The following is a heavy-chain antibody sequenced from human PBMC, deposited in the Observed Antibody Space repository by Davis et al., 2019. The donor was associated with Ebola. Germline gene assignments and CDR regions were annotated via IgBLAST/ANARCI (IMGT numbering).Heavy chain of an antibody. D-gene: IGHD2-2*02. CDR1: GYSFTSYW. Sequence: PGGSLRLSCKGSGYSFTSYWIGWVRQMPGKGLEWMGIIYPGDSDTRYSPSFQGQVTISADKSISTAYLQWSSLKASDTAVYYCARQLCSSTSCYTDQYFDYWGQGTLVIVSS. CDR3: ARQLCSSTSCYTDQYFDY. J-gene: IGHJ4*02. CDR2: IYPGDSDT. V-gene: IGHV5-51*01.